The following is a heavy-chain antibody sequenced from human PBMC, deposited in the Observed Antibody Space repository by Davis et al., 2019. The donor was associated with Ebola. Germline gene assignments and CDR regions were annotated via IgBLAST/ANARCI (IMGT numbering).Heavy chain of an antibody. D-gene: IGHD3-10*01. Sequence: MPSETLSLTCAVYGGSFSGYYWSWIRQPPGKGLEWIGEINHSGSTNYNPSLKSRVTISVDTSKNQFSLKLSSVTAAYTAVYYCARMKVLLWFGTLDYWGQGTLVTVSS. CDR1: GGSFSGYY. CDR3: ARMKVLLWFGTLDY. J-gene: IGHJ4*02. V-gene: IGHV4-34*01. CDR2: INHSGST.